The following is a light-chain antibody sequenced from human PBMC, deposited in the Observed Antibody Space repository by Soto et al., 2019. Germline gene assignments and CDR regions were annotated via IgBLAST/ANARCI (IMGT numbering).Light chain of an antibody. V-gene: IGLV1-44*01. CDR2: RDN. J-gene: IGLJ2*01. CDR3: ATCDDDLSVL. CDR1: SSNIGSNT. Sequence: QSVLTQPPSASGTPGQRVTISCSGSSSNIGSNTVNWYQQLPGTAPKLLIYRDNQRPSGVPDRFSGSKSGTSASLAISGLQSEDEADYFCATCDDDLSVLFGGGTKLTVL.